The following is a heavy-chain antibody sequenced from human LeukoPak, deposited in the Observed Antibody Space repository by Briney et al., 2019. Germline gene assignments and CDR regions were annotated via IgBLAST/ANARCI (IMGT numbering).Heavy chain of an antibody. J-gene: IGHJ4*02. V-gene: IGHV3-11*01. D-gene: IGHD3-16*01. CDR3: AKRKKITFGGVWFPPFDY. CDR2: ISSSGSTI. CDR1: GFTFSDYY. Sequence: PGGSLRLSCAASGFTFSDYYMSWIRQAPGKGLEWVSYISSSGSTIYYADSVKGRFSISRDSSKNILYLQMNSLRAEDTAVYYCAKRKKITFGGVWFPPFDYWGQGMLVTVSS.